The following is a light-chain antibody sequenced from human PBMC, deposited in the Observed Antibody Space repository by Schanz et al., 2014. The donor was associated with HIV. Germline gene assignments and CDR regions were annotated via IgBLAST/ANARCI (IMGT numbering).Light chain of an antibody. Sequence: QSVLTQPASVSGSPGQSITISCTGTSSDVGGYNYVSWYQQHPGKAPKLMLYDVSDRPSGSSNRFSGSKSGSTASLAIFGLQAEDEADYYCSSYTTTGTWLFGGGTKLTVL. V-gene: IGLV2-14*03. J-gene: IGLJ3*02. CDR1: SSDVGGYNY. CDR3: SSYTTTGTWL. CDR2: DVS.